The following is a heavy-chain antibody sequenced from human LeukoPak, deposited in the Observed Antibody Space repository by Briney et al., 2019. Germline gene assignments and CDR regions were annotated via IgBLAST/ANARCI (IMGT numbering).Heavy chain of an antibody. Sequence: ASVKVSCKASGYTFTSYYMHWVRQAPGQGLEWMGIINPSGGSTSYAQKFQGRVTMTRDMSTSTVYMELSSLRSEDTAVYYCARGPRAAAGQNWFDPWGQGTLVTVSS. CDR1: GYTFTSYY. CDR2: INPSGGST. V-gene: IGHV1-46*01. CDR3: ARGPRAAAGQNWFDP. D-gene: IGHD6-13*01. J-gene: IGHJ5*02.